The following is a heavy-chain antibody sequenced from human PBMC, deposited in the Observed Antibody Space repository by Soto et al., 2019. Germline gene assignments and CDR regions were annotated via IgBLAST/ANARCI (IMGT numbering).Heavy chain of an antibody. CDR1: GGSISSYY. V-gene: IGHV4-59*01. D-gene: IGHD1-26*01. Sequence: SETLSLTCTVSGGSISSYYWSWIRQLPGKGLEWIGYIYYSGSTNYNPSLKSRVTISVDTSKNQFSLKLSSVTAADTAVYYCARDPSIVGATIRSGWWFDPWGQGTLVTVSS. CDR3: ARDPSIVGATIRSGWWFDP. CDR2: IYYSGST. J-gene: IGHJ5*02.